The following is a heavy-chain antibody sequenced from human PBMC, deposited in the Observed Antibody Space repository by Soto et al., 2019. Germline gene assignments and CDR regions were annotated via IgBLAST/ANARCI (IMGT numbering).Heavy chain of an antibody. CDR1: GYTFTSYG. J-gene: IGHJ6*02. CDR2: ISAYNGNT. D-gene: IGHD3-3*01. Sequence: QVQLVQSGAEVKKPGASVKVSCKASGYTFTSYGISWVRQAPGQGLEWMGWISAYNGNTNYAQKLQGRFTMTTDTSTSTAYMELRSLRSDDTAVDYCARDLGKDDFWSGPHYYGMDVWGQGTTVTVSS. V-gene: IGHV1-18*04. CDR3: ARDLGKDDFWSGPHYYGMDV.